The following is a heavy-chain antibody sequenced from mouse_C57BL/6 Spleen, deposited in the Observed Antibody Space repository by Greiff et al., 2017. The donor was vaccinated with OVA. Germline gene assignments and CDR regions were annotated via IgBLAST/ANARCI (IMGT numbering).Heavy chain of an antibody. V-gene: IGHV1-52*01. Sequence: VQLQQPGAELVRPGSSVKLSCKASGYTFTSYWMHWVKQRPIQGLEWIGNIDPSDSETHYNQKFKDKATLTVDKSSSTAYMQLSSLTSEDSAVYYCARWGYYYRNYRYFDVWGTGTTVTVSS. J-gene: IGHJ1*03. CDR2: IDPSDSET. CDR1: GYTFTSYW. D-gene: IGHD2-14*01. CDR3: ARWGYYYRNYRYFDV.